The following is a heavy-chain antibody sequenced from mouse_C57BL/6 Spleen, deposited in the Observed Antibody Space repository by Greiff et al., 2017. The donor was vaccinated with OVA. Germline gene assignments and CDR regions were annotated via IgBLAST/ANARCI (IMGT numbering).Heavy chain of an antibody. D-gene: IGHD1-1*01. CDR1: GYTFTDHT. Sequence: VQLQQSDAELVKPGASVKISCKVSGYTFTDHTIHWMKQRPEQGLEWIGYIYPRDGSTKYNEKFKGKATLTADKSSSTAYMQLNSLTSEDSAVYFGARRDYGGYYAMDYWGQGTSVTVSS. CDR2: IYPRDGST. CDR3: ARRDYGGYYAMDY. J-gene: IGHJ4*01. V-gene: IGHV1-78*01.